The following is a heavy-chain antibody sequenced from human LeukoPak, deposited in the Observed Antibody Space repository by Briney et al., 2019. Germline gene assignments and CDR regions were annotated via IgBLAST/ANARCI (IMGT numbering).Heavy chain of an antibody. D-gene: IGHD3-16*01. J-gene: IGHJ6*03. CDR2: IKSKTDGGTT. V-gene: IGHV3-15*01. CDR3: TTDRTADTFFTSYYYYMDV. CDR1: GFTFSNAW. Sequence: GGSLRLSCAASGFTFSNAWMSWVRQAPGKGLEWVGRIKSKTDGGTTDYAAPVKGRFTISRDDSKNTLYLQMNSLKTEDTAVYYCTTDRTADTFFTSYYYYMDVWGKGTTVTVSS.